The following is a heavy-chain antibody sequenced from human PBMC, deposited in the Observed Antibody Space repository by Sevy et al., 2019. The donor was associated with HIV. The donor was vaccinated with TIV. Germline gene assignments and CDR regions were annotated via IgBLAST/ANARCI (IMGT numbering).Heavy chain of an antibody. CDR3: ARDDEYSSSTGVYYYYYGMDV. V-gene: IGHV1-18*01. CDR2: ISAYNGNT. D-gene: IGHD6-6*01. Sequence: ASVKVSCKASGYTFTSYGISWVRQAPGQGLEWMGWISAYNGNTNYAQKLQGRVTMTTDTSTGTAYMELRSLRSDDTAVYYCARDDEYSSSTGVYYYYYGMDVWGQGTTVTVSS. J-gene: IGHJ6*02. CDR1: GYTFTSYG.